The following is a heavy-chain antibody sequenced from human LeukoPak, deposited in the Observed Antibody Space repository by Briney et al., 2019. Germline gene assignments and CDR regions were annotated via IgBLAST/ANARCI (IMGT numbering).Heavy chain of an antibody. CDR2: IYNSRST. J-gene: IGHJ6*02. D-gene: IGHD2-2*01. V-gene: IGHV4-61*01. CDR3: AREIGYCTTSSCSSGYYGMDV. CDR1: GGSVSSDSYY. Sequence: SETLSLTCTVSGGSVSSDSYYWSWIRQPPGKGPEWFGYIYNSRSTNYNPSLKSRVTISVDTSKNQFPLKLSSVTAADTAMYYCAREIGYCTTSSCSSGYYGMDVWGRGTTVTVSS.